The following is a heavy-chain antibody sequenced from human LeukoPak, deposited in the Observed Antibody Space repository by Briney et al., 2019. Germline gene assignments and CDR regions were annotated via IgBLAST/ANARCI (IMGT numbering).Heavy chain of an antibody. CDR3: ARSHPFDH. Sequence: SQTLSLTCTVSGTSIGSGRHYWSSLRQHPGKGLEWIGYIYYSGGTYTTPSLKSRVTMSVDTSKNQFSLKLNSVTAADTAVYYCARSHPFDHWGQGTLVIVSS. J-gene: IGHJ5*02. CDR2: IYYSGGT. V-gene: IGHV4-31*03. CDR1: GTSIGSGRHY.